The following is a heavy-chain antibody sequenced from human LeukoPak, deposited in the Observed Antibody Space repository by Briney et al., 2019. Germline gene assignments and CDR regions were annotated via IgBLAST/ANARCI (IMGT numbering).Heavy chain of an antibody. Sequence: PGGSLRLSCAASGFTFSNYAMRWVRGAPGKGGEGVSAISVHAGSWDYADVVKGRFTISRDNSKNTLFLQMNSLSPEDTAIYYCAKKVGLVSAPLYYFDVWGQGTLVTVSS. V-gene: IGHV3-23*01. D-gene: IGHD5/OR15-5a*01. CDR2: ISVHAGSW. CDR1: GFTFSNYA. J-gene: IGHJ4*02. CDR3: AKKVGLVSAPLYYFDV.